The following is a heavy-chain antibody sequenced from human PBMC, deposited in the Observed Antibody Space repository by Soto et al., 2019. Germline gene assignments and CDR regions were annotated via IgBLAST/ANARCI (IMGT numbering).Heavy chain of an antibody. D-gene: IGHD2-2*01. CDR1: GGSISSSNW. Sequence: SETLSLTCAVSGGSISSSNWWSWVRQPPGKGLEWIGEIYHSGSTNYNPSLKSRVTISVDKSKNQFSLKLSAVTAADTAVYYFSRVVLVPAANYYYYYGMDVWGQGTTVT. CDR3: SRVVLVPAANYYYYYGMDV. CDR2: IYHSGST. V-gene: IGHV4-4*02. J-gene: IGHJ6*02.